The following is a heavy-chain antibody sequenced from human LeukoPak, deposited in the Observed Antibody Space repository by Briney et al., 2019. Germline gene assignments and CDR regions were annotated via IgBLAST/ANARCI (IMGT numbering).Heavy chain of an antibody. V-gene: IGHV3-21*01. Sequence: GSLRLSRVASGFTFSSYTMNWVRQAPGRGLEWVSSISSGSHYIDYADSVRGRFTISRDNAENSLHLHMSSLRAEDTAVYYCATPPLVTWFDPWGQGTLVTVSS. CDR3: ATPPLVTWFDP. D-gene: IGHD4-23*01. J-gene: IGHJ5*02. CDR1: GFTFSSYT. CDR2: ISSGSHYI.